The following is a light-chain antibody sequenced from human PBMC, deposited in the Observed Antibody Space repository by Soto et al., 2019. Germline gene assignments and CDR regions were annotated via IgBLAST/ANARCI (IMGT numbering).Light chain of an antibody. J-gene: IGLJ2*01. CDR2: EVN. CDR1: SSDVGGYNY. Sequence: QSALTQPASVSGSPGQSITISCTGTSSDVGGYNYVSWYQQHPGKAPKLMIFEVNNRPSGVSHRFSGSKSGNTASLTISGLLAEDEADYYCCSYTTSSTLVFGGGTKLTVL. CDR3: CSYTTSSTLV. V-gene: IGLV2-14*01.